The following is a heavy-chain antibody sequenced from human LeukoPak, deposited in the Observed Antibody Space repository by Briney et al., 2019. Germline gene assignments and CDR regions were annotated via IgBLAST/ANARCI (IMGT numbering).Heavy chain of an antibody. CDR3: AREEAEDYYDSGGALDI. V-gene: IGHV4-61*01. J-gene: IGHJ3*02. CDR2: IYYSGST. Sequence: SETLSLTCTVSGGSVSSGSYYWSWIRQPPGKGLEWIGYIYYSGSTNYNPSLKSRVTISVDTSKNQFSLKLSSVTAADTAVYYCAREEAEDYYDSGGALDIWGQGTMVTVSS. CDR1: GGSVSSGSYY. D-gene: IGHD3-22*01.